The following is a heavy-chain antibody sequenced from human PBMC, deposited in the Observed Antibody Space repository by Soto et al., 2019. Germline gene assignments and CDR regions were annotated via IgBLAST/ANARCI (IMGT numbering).Heavy chain of an antibody. CDR3: ANRDTSMVTRYYYGMDV. V-gene: IGHV3-23*01. CDR2: ISGSGGNT. J-gene: IGHJ6*02. D-gene: IGHD5-18*01. Sequence: GGSQRLSCAASGFTFSSYAMSWVRQAPGKGLEWVSAISGSGGNTYYADSVKGRFTISRDNSKNTLYLQMNSLRAEDTAVYYCANRDTSMVTRYYYGMDVWGQGTTVTVSS. CDR1: GFTFSSYA.